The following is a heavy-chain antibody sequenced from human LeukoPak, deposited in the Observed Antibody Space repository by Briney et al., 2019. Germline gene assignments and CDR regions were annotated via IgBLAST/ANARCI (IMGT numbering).Heavy chain of an antibody. J-gene: IGHJ3*02. CDR1: GYTFTSYG. D-gene: IGHD3-3*01. CDR2: ISAYNGNT. CDR3: ARVAHYDFWSGYYQTPSPPGAFDI. V-gene: IGHV1-18*01. Sequence: ASVKVSCKASGYTFTSYGISWVRQAPGQGLEWMGWISAYNGNTNYAQKLQGRVTMTTDTSTSTAYMELRSLRSDDTAVYYCARVAHYDFWSGYYQTPSPPGAFDIWGQGTMVTVSS.